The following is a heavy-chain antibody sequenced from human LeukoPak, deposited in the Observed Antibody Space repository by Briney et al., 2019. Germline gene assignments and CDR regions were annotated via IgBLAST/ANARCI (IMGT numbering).Heavy chain of an antibody. D-gene: IGHD6-19*01. V-gene: IGHV4-59*01. J-gene: IGHJ3*02. CDR1: GGSISSYY. CDR2: IYYSGST. CDR3: ARDQSGYSSGWYYAFDI. Sequence: SETLSLTCTVSGGSISSYYWNWIRQPPGKGLEWIGYIYYSGSTNYNPSLKSRVTISVDTSKNQFSLKLSSVTAADTAVYYCARDQSGYSSGWYYAFDIWGQGTMVTVSS.